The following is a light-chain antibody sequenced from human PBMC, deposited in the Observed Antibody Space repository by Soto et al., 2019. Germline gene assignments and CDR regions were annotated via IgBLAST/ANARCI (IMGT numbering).Light chain of an antibody. Sequence: EIVMPQSPATLSVSPGEGATLSCRASQSINRNVAWYQQKRGQTPRLLNYEASTRATGIPAMFSGSGSGPEFSLPICSLQSEDVALYYCKHYKDWSPFTFGGGTQVEIK. J-gene: IGKJ4*01. CDR2: EAS. CDR3: KHYKDWSPFT. V-gene: IGKV3-15*01. CDR1: QSINRN.